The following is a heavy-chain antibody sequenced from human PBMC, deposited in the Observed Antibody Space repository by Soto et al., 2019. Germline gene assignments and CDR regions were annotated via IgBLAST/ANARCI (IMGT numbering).Heavy chain of an antibody. J-gene: IGHJ4*02. CDR2: INVGNGNT. V-gene: IGHV1-3*01. CDR1: GYTFTSYA. CDR3: ARWGDTMIPDY. D-gene: IGHD3-22*01. Sequence: QVPLVQSGAEVKKPGASVKVSCKASGYTFTSYAMHWVRQAPGQRLEWMGWINVGNGNTNYSQKFQGRVTITRDTSASTGYMELSSMRSEDTAVYYCARWGDTMIPDYWGQGTLVTVAS.